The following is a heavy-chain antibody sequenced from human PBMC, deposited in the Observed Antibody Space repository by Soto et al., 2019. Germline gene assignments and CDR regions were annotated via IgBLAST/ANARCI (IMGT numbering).Heavy chain of an antibody. D-gene: IGHD2-8*01. CDR2: ISGSGGST. Sequence: GGSLRLCCGASGVTFGGYAMSWVLQAPGKGLEWVSAISGSGGSTYYADSVKGRFTISRDNSKNTLYLQMNSLRAEGTAVYYCAKEDPSGVCDYWGQGTLVTVSS. CDR3: AKEDPSGVCDY. CDR1: GVTFGGYA. J-gene: IGHJ4*02. V-gene: IGHV3-23*01.